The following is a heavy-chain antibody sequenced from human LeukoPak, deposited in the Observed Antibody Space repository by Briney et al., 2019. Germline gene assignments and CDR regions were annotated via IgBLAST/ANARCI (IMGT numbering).Heavy chain of an antibody. CDR3: ARDTMTTAYYYYYYMDV. D-gene: IGHD4-11*01. V-gene: IGHV1-2*02. CDR1: GYTFTGYY. J-gene: IGHJ6*03. Sequence: ASVKVSCKASGYTFTGYYMHWVRQAPGQGLEWMGWINPNSGGTNYAQKFQGRVTMTRDTSISTAYMELSRLRSDDTAVYHCARDTMTTAYYYYYYMDVWGKGTTVTVSS. CDR2: INPNSGGT.